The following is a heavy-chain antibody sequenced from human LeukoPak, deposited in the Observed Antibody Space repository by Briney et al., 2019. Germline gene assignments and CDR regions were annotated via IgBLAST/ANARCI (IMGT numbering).Heavy chain of an antibody. D-gene: IGHD5/OR15-5a*01. CDR2: INHSGST. CDR1: GGSFSGYY. J-gene: IGHJ1*01. V-gene: IGHV4-34*01. CDR3: ARGVRLRPRYSQH. Sequence: SETLSLTCAVYGGSFSGYYWSWIRQPPGKGLEWIGEINHSGSTNYNPSLKSRVTISVDTSKNQFSLKLSSVTAADTAVYYCARGVRLRPRYSQHWGQGTLVTVSS.